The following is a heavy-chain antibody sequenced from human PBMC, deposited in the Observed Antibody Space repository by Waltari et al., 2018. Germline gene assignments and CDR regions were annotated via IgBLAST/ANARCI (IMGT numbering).Heavy chain of an antibody. Sequence: QVQLVQSGAEVKKPGSSVKVSCKASGGTFSSYAISWVRQAPGQGLEWRGGIIPIFGTANYAQKFQGRVTITADESTSTAYMELSSLRSEDTAVYYCARDRDYYDSSGYRGDYMDVWGKGTTVTVSS. D-gene: IGHD3-22*01. CDR1: GGTFSSYA. V-gene: IGHV1-69*12. CDR3: ARDRDYYDSSGYRGDYMDV. CDR2: IIPIFGTA. J-gene: IGHJ6*03.